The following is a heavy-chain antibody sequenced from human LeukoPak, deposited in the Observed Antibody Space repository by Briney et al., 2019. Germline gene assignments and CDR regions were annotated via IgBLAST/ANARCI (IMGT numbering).Heavy chain of an antibody. CDR3: ARDIERPDY. CDR2: INPNSGGT. V-gene: IGHV1-2*06. CDR1: GYTFTDYY. Sequence: ASVTVSCTASGYTFTDYYIHWVRQAPGQGLEWMGRINPNSGGTNYAQKFQGRVTMTRDTSISTAYMELRRLRSDDTAVYYCARDIERPDYWGQGTLVTVSS. J-gene: IGHJ4*02.